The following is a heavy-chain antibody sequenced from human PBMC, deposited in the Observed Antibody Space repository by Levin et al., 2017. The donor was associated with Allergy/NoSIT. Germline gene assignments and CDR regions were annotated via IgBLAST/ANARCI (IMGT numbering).Heavy chain of an antibody. J-gene: IGHJ4*02. V-gene: IGHV1-46*01. CDR1: GYTFTSNY. Sequence: GESLKISCKASGYTFTSNYIHWVRQAPGQGLEWMGIINPSGGSTRYAQKFQGRITMTRDTPTSTVYMDLSSLRSEDTAVYYCARRSIAGRFFDYWGQGTLVTVSS. CDR3: ARRSIAGRFFDY. D-gene: IGHD6-6*01. CDR2: INPSGGST.